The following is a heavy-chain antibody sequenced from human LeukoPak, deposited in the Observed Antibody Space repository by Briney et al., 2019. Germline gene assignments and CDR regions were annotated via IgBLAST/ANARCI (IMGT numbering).Heavy chain of an antibody. D-gene: IGHD2-2*01. CDR3: ARTIVVVPAAMALDY. CDR1: GYTFTSYY. J-gene: IGHJ4*02. Sequence: ASVKVSCKASGYTFTSYYMHWVRQAPGQGLEWMGIINPSGGSTSYAQKFQGRVTMTRDTSTSTVYMELSSLRSEDTAVYYCARTIVVVPAAMALDYWGQGTLVTASS. CDR2: INPSGGST. V-gene: IGHV1-46*01.